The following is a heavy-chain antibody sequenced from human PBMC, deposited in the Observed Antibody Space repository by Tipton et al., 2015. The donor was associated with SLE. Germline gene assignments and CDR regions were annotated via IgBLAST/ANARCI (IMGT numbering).Heavy chain of an antibody. J-gene: IGHJ6*01. CDR3: ARVGTPDYCMDV. Sequence: SLRLSCVASGFAFDDYAMHWVRQAPGKGLEWVSGIGWNSNYKGYADSVEGRFTISRENAKKSLYLQMNSLRPDDTAVYYCARVGTPDYCMDVWGQGTRVTVS. CDR2: IGWNSNYK. V-gene: IGHV3-9*01. D-gene: IGHD7-27*01. CDR1: GFAFDDYA.